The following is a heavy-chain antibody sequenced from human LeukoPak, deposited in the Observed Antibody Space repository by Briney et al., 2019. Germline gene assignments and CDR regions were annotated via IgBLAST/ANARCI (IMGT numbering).Heavy chain of an antibody. CDR2: TSGSGGST. CDR3: AKHQAYYDILTGYLGCPDY. J-gene: IGHJ4*02. CDR1: GFTFSSYA. V-gene: IGHV3-23*01. D-gene: IGHD3-9*01. Sequence: GGSLRLSCAASGFTFSSYAMSWVRQAPGKGLEWVSATSGSGGSTYYADSVKGRFTISRDNSKNTLYLQMNSLRAEDTAVYYCAKHQAYYDILTGYLGCPDYWGQGTLVTVSS.